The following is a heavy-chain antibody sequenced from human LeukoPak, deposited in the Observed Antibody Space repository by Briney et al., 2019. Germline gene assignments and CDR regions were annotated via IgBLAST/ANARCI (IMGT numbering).Heavy chain of an antibody. CDR2: IYSGGST. CDR3: ARAPFLRLPPGGFDY. CDR1: GFTVSSNY. Sequence: GGSLRLSCAASGFTVSSNYMSWVRQAPGKGLEWVSVIYSGGSTYYADSVKGRFTISRDNSKNTLYLQMNSLRAEDTAVYYCARAPFLRLPPGGFDYWGQGTLVTVSS. V-gene: IGHV3-53*01. J-gene: IGHJ4*02. D-gene: IGHD3-16*01.